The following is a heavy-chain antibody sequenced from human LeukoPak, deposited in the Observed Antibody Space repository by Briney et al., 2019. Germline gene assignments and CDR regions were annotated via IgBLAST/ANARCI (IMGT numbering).Heavy chain of an antibody. V-gene: IGHV3-7*01. Sequence: GGSLRLSCAASGFTFRSYWMRWVRQAPGKGLEWVANIKQDGSEKNYVDSVKGRFTISRDNAKNSLYLQMNSLRAEDTAVYYCAREAGTGERWYFDLWGRGTLVTVSS. CDR1: GFTFRSYW. CDR3: AREAGTGERWYFDL. J-gene: IGHJ2*01. CDR2: IKQDGSEK. D-gene: IGHD7-27*01.